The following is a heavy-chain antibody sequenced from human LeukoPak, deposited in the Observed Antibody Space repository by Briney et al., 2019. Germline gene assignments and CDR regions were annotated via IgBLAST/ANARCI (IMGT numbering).Heavy chain of an antibody. Sequence: GSLRLSCAASGFTFSYHWMHWVRQVPGKGPVWVSRIDGGGGSISYADSVKGRFSISRDNGKSNLYLHMNSLRVEDTGVYYCARGPGSSGGAYVGDYWGHGSLVTVSS. D-gene: IGHD3-22*01. CDR3: ARGPGSSGGAYVGDY. J-gene: IGHJ4*01. CDR1: GFTFSYHW. V-gene: IGHV3-74*01. CDR2: IDGGGGSI.